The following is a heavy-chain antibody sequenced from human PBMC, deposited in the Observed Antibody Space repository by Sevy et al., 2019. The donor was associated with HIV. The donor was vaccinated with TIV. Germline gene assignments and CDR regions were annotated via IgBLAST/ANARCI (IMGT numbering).Heavy chain of an antibody. CDR3: AKEVVLQAYYYDSIGSAFDY. V-gene: IGHV3-23*01. J-gene: IGHJ4*02. D-gene: IGHD3-22*01. CDR2: ISGSGGST. CDR1: GFTFSSYA. Sequence: GGSLRLSCAASGFTFSSYAMSWVRQAPGKGLEWVSAISGSGGSTYYADSVKGRFTISRVNSKNTLYLQINSLGAVDTAVYYCAKEVVLQAYYYDSIGSAFDYWGQGTLVTVSS.